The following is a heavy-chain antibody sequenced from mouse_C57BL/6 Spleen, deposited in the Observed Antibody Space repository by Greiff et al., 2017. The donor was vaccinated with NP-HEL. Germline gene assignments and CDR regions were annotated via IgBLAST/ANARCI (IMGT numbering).Heavy chain of an antibody. V-gene: IGHV2-5*01. CDR2: IWRGGST. Sequence: ESGPGLVQPSQSLSITCTVSGFSLTSYGVHWVRQSPGKGLEWLGVIWRGGSTDYNAAFMSRLSITKDNSKSQVFFKMNSLQADDTAIYYCAKTRGSSYGYFDVWGTGTTVTVSS. J-gene: IGHJ1*03. CDR3: AKTRGSSYGYFDV. CDR1: GFSLTSYG. D-gene: IGHD1-1*01.